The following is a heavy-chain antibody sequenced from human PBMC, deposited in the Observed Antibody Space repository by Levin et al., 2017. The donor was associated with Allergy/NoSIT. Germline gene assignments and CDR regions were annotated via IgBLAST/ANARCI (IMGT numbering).Heavy chain of an antibody. CDR2: MDYSGSS. D-gene: IGHD3-9*01. V-gene: IGHV4-31*03. CDR3: AREISRITTFSTPAPDGGILDY. J-gene: IGHJ4*02. CDR1: GVSVRSGGYV. Sequence: SETLSLTCRVSGVSVRSGGYVWTWIRQHPRKGLEWIASMDYSGSSFYNPSLGGRVTISIETSKNQFSLRLNSVTAADTAMYYCAREISRITTFSTPAPDGGILDYWGQGSLVAVSS.